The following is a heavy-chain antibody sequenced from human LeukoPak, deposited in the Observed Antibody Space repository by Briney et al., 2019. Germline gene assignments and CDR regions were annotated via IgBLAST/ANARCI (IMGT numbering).Heavy chain of an antibody. J-gene: IGHJ4*02. Sequence: PGGSLRLSCGVSGLXFSSFWMSWVRQAPGKGLEWVAALNQDGSEKNYVDAVKGRFTISRDNAKNSLYLQMNSLRAEDTAVYYCARGFNWNYGRFDFWGQGTLVTVSS. V-gene: IGHV3-7*05. CDR1: GLXFSSFW. D-gene: IGHD1-7*01. CDR3: ARGFNWNYGRFDF. CDR2: LNQDGSEK.